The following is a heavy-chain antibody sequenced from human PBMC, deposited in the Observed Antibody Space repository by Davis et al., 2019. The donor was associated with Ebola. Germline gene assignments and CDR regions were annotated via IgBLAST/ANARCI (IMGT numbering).Heavy chain of an antibody. CDR3: ARGLGGKYYYYYYMDV. Sequence: PSETLSLTCTVSGGSISSSSYYWGWIRQPPGKGLEWIGSIYYSGSTYYNPSLKSRVTISVDTSKNQFSLKLSSVTAADTAVYYCARGLGGKYYYYYYMDVWGKGTTVTVSS. D-gene: IGHD7-27*01. J-gene: IGHJ6*03. V-gene: IGHV4-39*07. CDR1: GGSISSSSYY. CDR2: IYYSGST.